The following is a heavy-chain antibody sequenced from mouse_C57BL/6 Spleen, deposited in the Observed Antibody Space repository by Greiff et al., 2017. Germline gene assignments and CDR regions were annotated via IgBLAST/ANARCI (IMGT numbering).Heavy chain of an antibody. CDR2: IYPRSGNT. D-gene: IGHD1-1*01. J-gene: IGHJ1*03. CDR3: ARNKIYYYGSSYDFDD. V-gene: IGHV1-81*01. CDR1: GYTFTSYG. Sequence: VQLQQSGAELARPGASVKLSCKASGYTFTSYGISWVKQRTGQGLEWIGEIYPRSGNTYYNEKFKGKATLTADKSSSTAYMELRSLTSEDSAVYFGARNKIYYYGSSYDFDDWGTGTTVTVSS.